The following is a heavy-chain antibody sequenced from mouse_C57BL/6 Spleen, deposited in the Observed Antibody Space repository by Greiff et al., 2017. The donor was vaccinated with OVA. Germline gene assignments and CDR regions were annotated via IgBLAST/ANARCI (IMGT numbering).Heavy chain of an antibody. J-gene: IGHJ2*01. CDR1: GYSFTGYY. V-gene: IGHV1-42*01. CDR2: INPSTGGT. CDR3: ARTNYYGSFDY. D-gene: IGHD1-1*01. Sequence: VHVKQSGPELVKPGASVKISCKASGYSFTGYYMNWVKQSPEKSLEWIGEINPSTGGTTYNQKFKAKATLTVDKSSSTAYMQLKSLTSEDSAVYYCARTNYYGSFDYWGQGTTLTVSS.